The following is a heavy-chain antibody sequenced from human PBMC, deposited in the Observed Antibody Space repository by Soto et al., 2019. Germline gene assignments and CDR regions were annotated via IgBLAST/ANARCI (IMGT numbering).Heavy chain of an antibody. J-gene: IGHJ4*02. CDR2: IGGYKGNT. CDR1: GYTFNNYG. D-gene: IGHD5-18*01. V-gene: IGHV1-18*01. CDR3: APHTLDTGMPSGY. Sequence: ASVKVSCKASGYTFNNYGVSWVRQASGQGLEWMGWIGGYKGNTNYAQKLQGRVTLTTDTSTSTAYMELRSLRSDDTAVYYCAPHTLDTGMPSGYWGQGTLVTVSS.